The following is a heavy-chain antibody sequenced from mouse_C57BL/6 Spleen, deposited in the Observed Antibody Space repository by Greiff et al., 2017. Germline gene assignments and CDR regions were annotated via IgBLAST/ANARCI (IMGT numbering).Heavy chain of an antibody. Sequence: VQLQQSGAELVRPGTSVKMSCKASGYTFTNYWIGWVKQRPGHGLEWIGEIYPGGGYTNYHEKFKGKATLTADKSSSTAYMQFSRLTSEDSAIYSCASSRGDHYFDYWGQGTTLTVSS. CDR1: GYTFTNYW. J-gene: IGHJ2*01. CDR3: ASSRGDHYFDY. CDR2: IYPGGGYT. V-gene: IGHV1-63*01. D-gene: IGHD2-13*01.